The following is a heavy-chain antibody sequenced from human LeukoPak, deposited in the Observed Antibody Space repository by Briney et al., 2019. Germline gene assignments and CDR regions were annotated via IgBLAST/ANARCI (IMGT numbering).Heavy chain of an antibody. Sequence: GASVKVSCKVSGYTLTDLAMHWVRQAPGQGLEWMGGFGPEAGERIYAQKFQGRVTMTEDTSTDTADMELSSLGSDDTAVYFCATASRGYDYVWGSFYGLDVWGKGTTVTVSS. J-gene: IGHJ6*04. CDR3: ATASRGYDYVWGSFYGLDV. D-gene: IGHD3-16*01. CDR2: FGPEAGER. CDR1: GYTLTDLA. V-gene: IGHV1-24*01.